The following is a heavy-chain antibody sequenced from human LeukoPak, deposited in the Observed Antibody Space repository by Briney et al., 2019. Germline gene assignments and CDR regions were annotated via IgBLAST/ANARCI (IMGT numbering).Heavy chain of an antibody. CDR1: GFTFSSYA. J-gene: IGHJ4*02. CDR2: ISGGGGST. CDR3: AKAESSSWTYYFDY. D-gene: IGHD6-13*01. Sequence: PGGSLRLSCAASGFTFSSYAMSWVRQAPGKGLEWVSVISGGGGSTYYADSVKGRFTISRDNSKSTLYLQMNSLRAEDTAVYYCAKAESSSWTYYFDYWGQGTLVTVSS. V-gene: IGHV3-23*01.